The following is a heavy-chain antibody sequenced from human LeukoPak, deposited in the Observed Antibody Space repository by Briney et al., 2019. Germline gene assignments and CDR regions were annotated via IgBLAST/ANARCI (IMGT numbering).Heavy chain of an antibody. D-gene: IGHD3-3*01. J-gene: IGHJ4*02. CDR2: ISYDGSNK. Sequence: GGSLRLSCAASGFTFSNYGMHWVRQAPGKGLEWVAVISYDGSNKYYADSVKGRFTISRDNSKNTLYLQMNSLRAEDTAVYYCAKGYYDLVDYWGQGTLVTVSS. CDR3: AKGYYDLVDY. CDR1: GFTFSNYG. V-gene: IGHV3-30*18.